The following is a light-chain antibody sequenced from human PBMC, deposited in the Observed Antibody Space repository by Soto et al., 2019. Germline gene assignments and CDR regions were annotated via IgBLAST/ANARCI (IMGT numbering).Light chain of an antibody. J-gene: IGLJ1*01. CDR2: VVS. CDR3: SSYRSGGTFV. V-gene: IGLV2-14*01. CDR1: SSDVGGYNY. Sequence: QSVLAQPGSVSGSPGQSIAVSCTGTSSDVGGYNYVSWHQQHPGKAPKVLISVVSNRPSGVSNRFSGSKSGNTASLTISGLQAEDEADYYCSSYRSGGTFVFGSGTKVT.